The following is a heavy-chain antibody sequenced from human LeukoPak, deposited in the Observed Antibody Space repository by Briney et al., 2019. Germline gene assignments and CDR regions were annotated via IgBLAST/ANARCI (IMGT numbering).Heavy chain of an antibody. CDR2: ISGSGGST. CDR1: GFTFSSYA. J-gene: IGHJ5*02. V-gene: IGHV3-23*01. CDR3: AKDFVTRELTNWFDP. D-gene: IGHD1-26*01. Sequence: AGGSLRLSCAASGFTFSSYAMSWVRQAPGKGLEWVSAISGSGGSTYYADSVKGRFTISRDNSKNTLYLQMNSLRAEDTAVYYCAKDFVTRELTNWFDPWGQGTLVTVSS.